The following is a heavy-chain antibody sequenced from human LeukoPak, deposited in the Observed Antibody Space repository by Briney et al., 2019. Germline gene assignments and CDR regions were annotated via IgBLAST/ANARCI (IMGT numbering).Heavy chain of an antibody. CDR1: GGSFSGYY. Sequence: SETLSLTCAVYGGSFSGYYWSWIRQPPGKGLEWIGEINHSGSTNYNPSLKSRVTLSVDTSKNQFSLKLSSVTAADTAVYYCARSPRYYYYYGMDVWGQGTTVTVSS. J-gene: IGHJ6*02. CDR3: ARSPRYYYYYGMDV. V-gene: IGHV4-34*01. CDR2: INHSGST.